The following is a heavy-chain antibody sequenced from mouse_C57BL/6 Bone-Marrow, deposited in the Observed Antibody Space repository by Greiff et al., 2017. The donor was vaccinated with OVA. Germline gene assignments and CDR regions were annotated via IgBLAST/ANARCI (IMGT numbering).Heavy chain of an antibody. V-gene: IGHV5-9-1*02. Sequence: EVQLVESGEGLVKPGGSLKLSCAASGFTFSSYAMSWVRQTPEKRLEWVAYISSGGDYISYADTVKGRFTISRDNARNTLYLQMSSLKSEDTAMYYWTRDYYGSSWYFDVWGTGTTVTVSS. CDR2: ISSGGDYI. J-gene: IGHJ1*03. D-gene: IGHD1-1*01. CDR1: GFTFSSYA. CDR3: TRDYYGSSWYFDV.